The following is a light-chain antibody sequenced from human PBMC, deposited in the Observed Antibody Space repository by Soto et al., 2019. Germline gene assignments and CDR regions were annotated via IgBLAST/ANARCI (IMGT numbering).Light chain of an antibody. V-gene: IGKV3-20*01. CDR3: KQYEAVVK. CDR2: GES. CDR1: QSLTNNY. Sequence: LLLPPSPGTLSFSPVDSAPIYCIASQSLTNNYFAWYQQKPGRDLRILIDGESTRATGTPDRFSGSGSGTDFTLTISRLEPEDVAVYYCKQYEAVVKFGKGNKVDIK. J-gene: IGKJ1*01.